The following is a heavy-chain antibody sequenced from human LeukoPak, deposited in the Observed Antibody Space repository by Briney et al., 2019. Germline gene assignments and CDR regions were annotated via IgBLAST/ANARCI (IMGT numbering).Heavy chain of an antibody. J-gene: IGHJ6*03. Sequence: SEALSLTCSVTGGSISSYYWSWIRQPPGKGLEWIGYIYYSGSTNYNPSLKSRVTISVDTSKNQFSLKLSSVTAADTAVYYCARVARYYYDSSGYTPRGYYYYMDVWGKGTTVTISS. V-gene: IGHV4-59*01. CDR3: ARVARYYYDSSGYTPRGYYYYMDV. D-gene: IGHD3-22*01. CDR1: GGSISSYY. CDR2: IYYSGST.